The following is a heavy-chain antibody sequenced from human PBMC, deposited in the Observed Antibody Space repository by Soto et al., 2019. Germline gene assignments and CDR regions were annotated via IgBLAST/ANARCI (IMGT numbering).Heavy chain of an antibody. V-gene: IGHV1-69*01. J-gene: IGHJ6*02. CDR2: IIPIFGTA. CDR1: GGTFSSYA. Sequence: QVQLVQSGAEVKKPGSSVKVSCKASGGTFSSYAISWVRQALGQGLEWMGGIIPIFGTANYAQKFQGRVTITADESTSTAYMELSSLRSEDTAVYYCARDRGFGGSNGPGYYGMDVWGQGTTVTVSS. CDR3: ARDRGFGGSNGPGYYGMDV. D-gene: IGHD3-16*01.